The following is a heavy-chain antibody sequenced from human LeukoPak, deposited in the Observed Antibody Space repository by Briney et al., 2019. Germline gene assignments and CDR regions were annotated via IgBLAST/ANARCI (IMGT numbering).Heavy chain of an antibody. CDR3: ARYSYGKFDY. D-gene: IGHD5-18*01. Sequence: PSETLSLTCTVSGGSISSHYWSWIRQPPGKGLEWIGYIYYSGSTNYNPSLKSRVTISVDTSKNQFFLKLSSVTAADTAVYYCARYSYGKFDYWGQGTLVTVSS. CDR1: GGSISSHY. V-gene: IGHV4-59*11. CDR2: IYYSGST. J-gene: IGHJ4*02.